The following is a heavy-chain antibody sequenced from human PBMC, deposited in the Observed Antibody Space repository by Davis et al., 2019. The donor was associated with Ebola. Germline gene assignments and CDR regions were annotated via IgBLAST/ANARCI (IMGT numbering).Heavy chain of an antibody. CDR2: ISSGGVTT. CDR1: GFDFSDYS. V-gene: IGHV3-48*02. CDR3: ARVNLWSRGWGMDV. Sequence: GESLNTPRAASGFDFSDYSMTWVRQAPGKGLQWLPYISSGGVTTYYAHSVTGRFSTSRDNAKNSLFLQMSSLRDEDTDVYSCARVNLWSRGWGMDVWGNGTTVTVSS. J-gene: IGHJ6*03. D-gene: IGHD2-21*01.